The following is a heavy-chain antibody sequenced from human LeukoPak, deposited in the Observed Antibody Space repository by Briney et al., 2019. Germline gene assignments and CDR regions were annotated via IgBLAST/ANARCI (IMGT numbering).Heavy chain of an antibody. CDR2: IWYDGSNK. V-gene: IGHV3-33*01. D-gene: IGHD3-22*01. Sequence: PGGSLRLSCAASGFTFSSYGMHWVRQAPGKGLEWVAVIWYDGSNKYYADSVKGRFTISRDNSKNTLYLQMNSLRAEDTAVYYCARDRYYYDSSGYYYNWGQGTLVTVSS. CDR3: ARDRYYYDSSGYYYN. CDR1: GFTFSSYG. J-gene: IGHJ4*02.